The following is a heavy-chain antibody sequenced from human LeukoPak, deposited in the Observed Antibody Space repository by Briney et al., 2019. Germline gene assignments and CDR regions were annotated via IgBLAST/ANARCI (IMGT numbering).Heavy chain of an antibody. V-gene: IGHV4-59*01. CDR1: GGSISSYY. D-gene: IGHD6-19*01. J-gene: IGHJ5*02. CDR3: AREIAVAEYNWFDP. CDR2: IYYSGST. Sequence: PSENLSLTCTVSGGSISSYYWSWIRQPPGKGLEWSGYIYYSGSTNYNPSLKSRVTISVDTSKNQFSLKLSSVTAADTAVYYCAREIAVAEYNWFDPWAREPWSPSPQ.